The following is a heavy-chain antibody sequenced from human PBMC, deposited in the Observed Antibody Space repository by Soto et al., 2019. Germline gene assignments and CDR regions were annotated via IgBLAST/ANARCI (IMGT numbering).Heavy chain of an antibody. CDR3: VRCSTPLSHFDY. Sequence: QVQLVQSGAEVKKPGSSVKVSCKASGGTFSSYTISWVRQAPGQGLEWMGRIIPILGIANYAQKFQGRVTITADKSTSTAYMELSSLRSEDTAVYYCVRCSTPLSHFDYWGQGTLVTVSS. D-gene: IGHD3-10*02. CDR1: GGTFSSYT. V-gene: IGHV1-69*02. J-gene: IGHJ4*02. CDR2: IIPILGIA.